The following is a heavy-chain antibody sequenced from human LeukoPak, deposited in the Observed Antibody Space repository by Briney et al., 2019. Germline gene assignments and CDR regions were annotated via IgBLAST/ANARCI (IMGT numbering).Heavy chain of an antibody. Sequence: ASVKVSCTASGYTFTGYYMHWVRQAPGQGLEWMGWINPNSGGTNYAQKFQGRVTMTRDTSISTAYMELSRLRSDDTAVYYCARVGAQSGDYWYFDLWGRGTLVTVSS. J-gene: IGHJ2*01. D-gene: IGHD3-10*01. V-gene: IGHV1-2*02. CDR2: INPNSGGT. CDR1: GYTFTGYY. CDR3: ARVGAQSGDYWYFDL.